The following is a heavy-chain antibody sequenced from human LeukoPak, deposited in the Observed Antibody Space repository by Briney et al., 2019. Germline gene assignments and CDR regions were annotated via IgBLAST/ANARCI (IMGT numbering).Heavy chain of an antibody. J-gene: IGHJ4*02. Sequence: ASVKVSCKASGYTFTSYYIRWVRQAPGQGLEWMGIIDPSGGSTNYAQKFQGRVTMTRDTSTSTVYMELSSLRSEDTAVYYCARESGGNPATSEDYWGQGTLVTVSS. V-gene: IGHV1-46*01. CDR1: GYTFTSYY. D-gene: IGHD4-23*01. CDR3: ARESGGNPATSEDY. CDR2: IDPSGGST.